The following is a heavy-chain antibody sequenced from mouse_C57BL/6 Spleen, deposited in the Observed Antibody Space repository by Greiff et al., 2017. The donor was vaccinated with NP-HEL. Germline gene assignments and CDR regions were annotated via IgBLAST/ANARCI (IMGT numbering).Heavy chain of an antibody. CDR3: ARPSYGNYVAWFAY. V-gene: IGHV3-6*01. CDR2: ISYDGSN. CDR1: GYSITSGYY. D-gene: IGHD2-1*01. Sequence: EVQLVESGPGLVKPSQSLSLTCSVTGYSITSGYYWNWIRQFPGNKLEWMGYISYDGSNNYNPSLKNRISITRDTSKNQFFLKLNSVTTEDTATYYCARPSYGNYVAWFAYWGQGTLVTVSA. J-gene: IGHJ3*01.